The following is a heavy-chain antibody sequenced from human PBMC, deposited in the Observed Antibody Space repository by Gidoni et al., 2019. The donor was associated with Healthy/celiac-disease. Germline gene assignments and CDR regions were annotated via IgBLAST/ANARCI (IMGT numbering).Heavy chain of an antibody. V-gene: IGHV3-48*03. CDR1: GFTFSSDE. CDR2: ISSSGSTI. J-gene: IGHJ4*02. D-gene: IGHD3-16*01. Sequence: EVQLVESGGGLVQPGGSLRLSCAASGFTFSSDEMNWVRQAQGKGLEWVSYISSSGSTIYYADSVKGRFTISRDNAKNSLYLQMNSLRAEDTAVYYCAGGDGVLFDYWGQGTLVTVSS. CDR3: AGGDGVLFDY.